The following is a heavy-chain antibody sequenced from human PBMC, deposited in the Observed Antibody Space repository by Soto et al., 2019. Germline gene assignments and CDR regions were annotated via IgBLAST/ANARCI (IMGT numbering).Heavy chain of an antibody. CDR2: IYYSGST. CDR3: ARLGYCGGDCYSYYYYYMEV. J-gene: IGHJ6*03. V-gene: IGHV4-39*01. CDR1: GGSISSSSYY. Sequence: SETLSLTCTVSGGSISSSSYYWGWIRQPPGKGLEWIGSIYYSGSTYYNPSLKSRVTISVDTSKNQFSLKLSSVTAADTAVYYCARLGYCGGDCYSYYYYYMEVWGKGTTVTVSS. D-gene: IGHD2-21*01.